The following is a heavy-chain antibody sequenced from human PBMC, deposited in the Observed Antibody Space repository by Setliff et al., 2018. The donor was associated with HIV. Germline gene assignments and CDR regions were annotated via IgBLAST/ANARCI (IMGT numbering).Heavy chain of an antibody. J-gene: IGHJ4*02. D-gene: IGHD6-6*01. CDR2: INHSGST. CDR1: GGSFTTYY. CDR3: ARATYGSRAGTGLYFDS. V-gene: IGHV4-34*01. Sequence: TSETLSLTCGVYGGSFTTYYWTWIRQPPGKGLEWLGEINHSGSTNYNSSLKSRVTISVDTSTNQFSLNLISVTAADTAVYYCARATYGSRAGTGLYFDSWGQGALVTVSS.